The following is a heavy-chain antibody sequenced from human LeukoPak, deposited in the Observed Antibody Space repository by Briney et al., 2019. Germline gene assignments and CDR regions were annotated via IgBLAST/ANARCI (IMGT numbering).Heavy chain of an antibody. CDR1: GFTFDDYT. Sequence: GGSLRLSCAASGFTFDDYTMHWVRQAPGKGLEWVSLISWDGGSTYHADSVKGRFTISRDNSKNTLYLQMNSLRAEDTAVYYCARDQWELRAFDYWGQGTLVTVSS. D-gene: IGHD1-26*01. J-gene: IGHJ4*02. CDR3: ARDQWELRAFDY. V-gene: IGHV3-43*01. CDR2: ISWDGGST.